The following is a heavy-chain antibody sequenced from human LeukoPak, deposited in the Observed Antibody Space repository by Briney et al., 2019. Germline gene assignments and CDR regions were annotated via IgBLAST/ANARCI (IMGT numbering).Heavy chain of an antibody. CDR2: ISGSGGST. Sequence: HPGGSLRLSCAASGFTFSSYAMSWVRQAPGKGLEWVSAISGSGGSTYYADSVKGRFTISRDNSKNTLYLQMNSLRAEDTAVYYCAKDIAAAGTEILVGLFDYWGQGTLVTVSS. J-gene: IGHJ4*02. D-gene: IGHD6-13*01. CDR3: AKDIAAAGTEILVGLFDY. V-gene: IGHV3-23*01. CDR1: GFTFSSYA.